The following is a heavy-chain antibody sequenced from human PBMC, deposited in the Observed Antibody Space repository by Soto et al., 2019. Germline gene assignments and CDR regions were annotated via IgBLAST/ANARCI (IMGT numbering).Heavy chain of an antibody. J-gene: IGHJ5*02. D-gene: IGHD4-4*01. CDR2: IYTSGST. V-gene: IGHV4-4*07. CDR1: GGSISGYY. Sequence: PSETLSLTCTVSGGSISGYYWSWIRQPAGKGLEWIGRIYTSGSTNYNPSLKSRVTMSVDTSKNQFSLKLSSVTAADTAVYYCARDQIMTTVTLGKIRRTNWFDPWGQGTLVTVSS. CDR3: ARDQIMTTVTLGKIRRTNWFDP.